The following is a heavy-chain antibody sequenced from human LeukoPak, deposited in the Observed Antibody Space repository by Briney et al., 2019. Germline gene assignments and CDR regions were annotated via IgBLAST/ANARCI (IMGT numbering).Heavy chain of an antibody. CDR1: GFSFSSGG. J-gene: IGHJ4*02. Sequence: GGSLRLSCAASGFSFSSGGMSWVRQRPGKGLGWVSASSGTGGSTYYADSVKGRFPISRANSKNMLYLQMNSLRAEDTAVYYCVKGRISEDGLDFWGQGTLVTVSS. CDR3: VKGRISEDGLDF. CDR2: SSGTGGST. V-gene: IGHV3-23*01. D-gene: IGHD6-13*01.